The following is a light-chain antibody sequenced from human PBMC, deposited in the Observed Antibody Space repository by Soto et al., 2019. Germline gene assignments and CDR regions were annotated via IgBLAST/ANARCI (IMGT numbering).Light chain of an antibody. V-gene: IGKV3-15*01. Sequence: EIAMTQSPATLAVSPGERAALSCRASQSVSSNFAWYQQKPGQAPRLLIYGASSRATGTPARFSGSGSGTEFTLTTKSLQSEDFAVYYCQQYNNWPYTFGLGTKLEMK. CDR3: QQYNNWPYT. CDR1: QSVSSN. J-gene: IGKJ2*01. CDR2: GAS.